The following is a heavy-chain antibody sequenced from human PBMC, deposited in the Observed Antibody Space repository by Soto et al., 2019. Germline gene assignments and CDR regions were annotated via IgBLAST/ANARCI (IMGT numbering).Heavy chain of an antibody. D-gene: IGHD2-21*01. V-gene: IGHV1-18*01. CDR2: MNPKRGNT. CDR3: AHYEGRDGAFDI. CDR1: VYTLPGYV. Sequence: APVTLSCKASVYTLPGYVFIRARQATGQGREGMGWMNPKRGNTGYAKKLQGRVTMTTDTSTSTAYMELRSRRSDVTAVHYCAHYEGRDGAFDIWGQGTMVTV. J-gene: IGHJ3*02.